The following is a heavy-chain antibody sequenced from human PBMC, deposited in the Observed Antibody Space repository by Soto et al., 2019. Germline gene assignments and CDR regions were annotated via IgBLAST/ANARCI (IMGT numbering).Heavy chain of an antibody. J-gene: IGHJ6*02. CDR1: GGSISSDDYY. D-gene: IGHD1-26*01. CDR3: ASIVGATLMPGDV. CDR2: IYYSGST. Sequence: LSLTCTVSGGSISSDDYYWSWIRQPPGKGLEWIGYIYYSGSTYYNPSLKSRVTISVDTSKNQFSLKLSSVTAADTAVYYCASIVGATLMPGDVWGQGTTVTVSS. V-gene: IGHV4-30-4*01.